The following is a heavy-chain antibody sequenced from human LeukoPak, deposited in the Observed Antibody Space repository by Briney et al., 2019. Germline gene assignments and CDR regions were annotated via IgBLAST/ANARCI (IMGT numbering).Heavy chain of an antibody. CDR3: ARGQYYYGSGSGYYYGMDV. D-gene: IGHD3-10*01. V-gene: IGHV1-69*13. CDR1: GGTFSSYA. J-gene: IGHJ6*04. Sequence: SVKVSCKASGGTFSSYAISWVRQAPGQGLEWMGGIIPIFGTTNYAQKFQGRVTITADESTSTAYMELSSLRSEDTAVYYCARGQYYYGSGSGYYYGMDVWGKGTTVAVSS. CDR2: IIPIFGTT.